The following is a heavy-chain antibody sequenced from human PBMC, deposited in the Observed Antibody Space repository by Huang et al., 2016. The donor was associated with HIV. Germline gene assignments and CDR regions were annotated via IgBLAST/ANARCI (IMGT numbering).Heavy chain of an antibody. CDR1: GGTVSSFS. Sequence: QVQLVQSGAEMKKSGSSVKVSCKASGGTVSSFSFTWVRQAPGHGLGWRGGIIPVHDTTDLAQKIRGRVTLTADEPTNTAFMELSGLTSQDTAVYYCARGVGNSNRGFDIWGQGTLVTVS. CDR3: ARGVGNSNRGFDI. V-gene: IGHV1-69*13. CDR2: IIPVHDTT. D-gene: IGHD5-18*01. J-gene: IGHJ4*02.